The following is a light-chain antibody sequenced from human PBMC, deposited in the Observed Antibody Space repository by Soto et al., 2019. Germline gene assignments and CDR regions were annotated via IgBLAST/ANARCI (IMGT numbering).Light chain of an antibody. J-gene: IGKJ2*01. CDR2: LIS. Sequence: EIVLTQFPGTLSLSPGERATLSCRASQTITTGQLGWYQQKPGQAPRLLIYLISSRATGIPDRFSGSGSGTDFTLTISGLEPEDFAIYYCQHDGSSFGQGTKVEI. V-gene: IGKV3-20*01. CDR1: QTITTGQ. CDR3: QHDGSS.